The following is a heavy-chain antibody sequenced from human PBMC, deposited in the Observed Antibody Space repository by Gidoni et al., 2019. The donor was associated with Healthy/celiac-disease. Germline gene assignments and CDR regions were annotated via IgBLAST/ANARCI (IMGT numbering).Heavy chain of an antibody. D-gene: IGHD3-3*01. CDR1: GYTFPSYG. CDR2: ISAYNGNT. CDR3: ARISLRFLEWLYDAFDI. V-gene: IGHV1-18*01. Sequence: QVQLVQSGAEVKKPGASVKVSCKASGYTFPSYGISWVRQAPGQGLEWMGWISAYNGNTNYAQKLQGRVTMTTDTSTSTAYMELRSLRSDDTAVYYCARISLRFLEWLYDAFDIWGQGTMVTVSS. J-gene: IGHJ3*02.